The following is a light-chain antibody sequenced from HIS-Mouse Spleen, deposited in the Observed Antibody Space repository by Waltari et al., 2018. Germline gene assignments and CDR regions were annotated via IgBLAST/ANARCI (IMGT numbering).Light chain of an antibody. CDR3: SSYTSSSTPGWV. CDR1: SSDVGGYNY. J-gene: IGLJ3*02. V-gene: IGLV2-14*03. Sequence: QSALTQPASVSGSPGQSITISCTGTSSDVGGYNYVPWSQQHPGKAPKLMIYDVSNRPSGVSNRFSGSKSGNTASLTISGLQAEDEADYYCSSYTSSSTPGWVFGGGTKLTVL. CDR2: DVS.